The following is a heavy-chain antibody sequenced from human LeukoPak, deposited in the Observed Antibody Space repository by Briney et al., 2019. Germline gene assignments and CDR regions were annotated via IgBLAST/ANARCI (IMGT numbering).Heavy chain of an antibody. CDR3: ASVLRYSLFDP. CDR1: GGSISSSSYY. J-gene: IGHJ5*02. Sequence: SETLSLTCTVSGGSISSSSYYWGWIRQPPGKGLEWIGSIYYSGSTYYNPSLKSRVTISVDTSKNQFSLKLSSVTAADTAVYYCASVLRYSLFDPWGQGTLVTVSS. V-gene: IGHV4-39*07. CDR2: IYYSGST. D-gene: IGHD3-9*01.